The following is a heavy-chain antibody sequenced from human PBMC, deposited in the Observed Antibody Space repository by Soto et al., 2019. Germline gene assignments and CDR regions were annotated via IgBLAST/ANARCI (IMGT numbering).Heavy chain of an antibody. Sequence: ASVTVSCKASGYTFTSYGISWVRQAPGQGLEWMGWISAYNGNTNYAQKLQGRVTMTTDTSTSTAYMELRSLRSDDTAVYYCARGPSAYYDYVWGSYRYDNWFDPWGQGTLVTVSS. CDR2: ISAYNGNT. D-gene: IGHD3-16*02. V-gene: IGHV1-18*01. CDR1: GYTFTSYG. CDR3: ARGPSAYYDYVWGSYRYDNWFDP. J-gene: IGHJ5*02.